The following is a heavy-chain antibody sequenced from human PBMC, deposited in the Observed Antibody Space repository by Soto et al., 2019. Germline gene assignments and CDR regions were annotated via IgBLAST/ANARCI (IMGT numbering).Heavy chain of an antibody. D-gene: IGHD5-12*01. CDR1: GGTFSSYT. V-gene: IGHV1-69*04. J-gene: IGHJ6*02. Sequence: SVKVSCKASGGTFSSYTISWVRQAPGQGLEWMGRIIPILGIVNYAQKFQGRFTINADKSTSTAYMELSSLRSEDTAVYYCARDSVGVDLGYGMDVWGQGTTVTVSS. CDR3: ARDSVGVDLGYGMDV. CDR2: IIPILGIV.